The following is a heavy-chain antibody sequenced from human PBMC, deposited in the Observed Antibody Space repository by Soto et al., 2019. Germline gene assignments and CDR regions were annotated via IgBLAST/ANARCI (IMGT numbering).Heavy chain of an antibody. D-gene: IGHD3-10*01. CDR1: GYTFTNYG. Sequence: ALVKVSCKASGYTFTNYGVSWVRQTHRQGLEWMGWINVYNGNTKYAQKVQGRVTMTTDTSTSTAYMELRSLRSDDTAVYYCARGVGSGSYYNQYNWFDPWGQGTLVTVSS. J-gene: IGHJ5*02. CDR2: INVYNGNT. V-gene: IGHV1-18*01. CDR3: ARGVGSGSYYNQYNWFDP.